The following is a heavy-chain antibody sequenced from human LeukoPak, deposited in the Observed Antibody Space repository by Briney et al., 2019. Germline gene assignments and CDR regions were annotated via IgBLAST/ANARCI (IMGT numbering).Heavy chain of an antibody. Sequence: SETLSLTCTVSGGSISSGSYYWSWIRQPAGKGLEYIGRIYTSGSTNYNPSLKSRVTISVDTSKNQFSLKLSSVTAADTAVYYCARWVDSSSWYRKIYNWFDPWGQGTLVTVSS. CDR1: GGSISSGSYY. CDR3: ARWVDSSSWYRKIYNWFDP. D-gene: IGHD6-13*01. CDR2: IYTSGST. V-gene: IGHV4-61*02. J-gene: IGHJ5*02.